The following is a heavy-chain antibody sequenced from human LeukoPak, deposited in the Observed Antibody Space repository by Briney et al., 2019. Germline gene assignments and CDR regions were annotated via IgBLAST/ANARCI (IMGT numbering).Heavy chain of an antibody. CDR1: GFTFSSYS. D-gene: IGHD6-6*01. CDR2: ISSSSSYI. J-gene: IGHJ6*02. CDR3: ARGGSSWSWSYYGMDV. V-gene: IGHV3-21*04. Sequence: GGSLRLSCAASGFTFSSYSMNWVRQAPGKGLEWVSSISSSSSYIYYADSVKGRFTISRDNSKNTLYLQMNSLRAEDTAVYYCARGGSSWSWSYYGMDVWGQGTTVTVSS.